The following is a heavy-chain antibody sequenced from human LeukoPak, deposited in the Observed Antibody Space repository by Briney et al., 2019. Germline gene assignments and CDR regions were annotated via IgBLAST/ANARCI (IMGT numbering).Heavy chain of an antibody. CDR3: ASISWYSSGWYRGYFDY. D-gene: IGHD6-19*01. V-gene: IGHV4-39*07. Sequence: PSETLSLTCTVSGGSISSGDYYWSWIRQPPGKGLEWIGEINHSGSTNYNPSLKSRVTISVDTSKNQFSLKLSSVTAADTAVYYCASISWYSSGWYRGYFDYWGQGTLVTVSS. J-gene: IGHJ4*02. CDR1: GGSISSGDYY. CDR2: INHSGST.